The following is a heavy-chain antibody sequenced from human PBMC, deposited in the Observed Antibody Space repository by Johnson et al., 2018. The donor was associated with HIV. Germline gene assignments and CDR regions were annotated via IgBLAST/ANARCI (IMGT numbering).Heavy chain of an antibody. V-gene: IGHV3-66*03. CDR2: IYSGGRT. J-gene: IGHJ3*02. Sequence: VQLVESGGGLIQPAGSLRLSSAASGFTVSSNYMSWVRQAPGMGLEWVSIIYSGGRTYHADSVKGRFTLSRDNSKNTLYLQMNSLRAEDTAVYYCARAGANYYYDSSGYGAFDIWGQGTMVTVSS. CDR1: GFTVSSNY. CDR3: ARAGANYYYDSSGYGAFDI. D-gene: IGHD3-22*01.